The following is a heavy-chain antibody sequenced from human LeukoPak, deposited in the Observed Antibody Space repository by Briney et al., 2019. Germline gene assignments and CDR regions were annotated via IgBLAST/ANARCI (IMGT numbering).Heavy chain of an antibody. J-gene: IGHJ5*02. CDR3: AKDQDSSSWYGIGNWFDP. Sequence: GGSLRLSCAASGFTFDDYAMHWVRQAPGKGLEWVSGISWNSGSIGYADSVKGRFTISRDNAKNSLYLQMNSLRAEDTALYYCAKDQDSSSWYGIGNWFDPWGQGTLVTVSS. V-gene: IGHV3-9*01. D-gene: IGHD6-13*01. CDR2: ISWNSGSI. CDR1: GFTFDDYA.